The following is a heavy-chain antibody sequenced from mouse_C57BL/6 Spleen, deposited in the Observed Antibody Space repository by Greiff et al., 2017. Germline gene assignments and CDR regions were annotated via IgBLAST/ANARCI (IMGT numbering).Heavy chain of an antibody. J-gene: IGHJ2*01. V-gene: IGHV1-69*01. CDR1: GYTFTSYW. Sequence: QVQLQQPGAELGMPGASVKLSCKASGYTFTSYWMHWVKQRPGQGLEWIGEIDPSDSYTNYNQKFKGKSTLTVDKSSSTAYMQLSSLTTEDSAVYYCARDGLENFDYWGQGTTLTVSS. CDR3: ARDGLENFDY. D-gene: IGHD3-1*01. CDR2: IDPSDSYT.